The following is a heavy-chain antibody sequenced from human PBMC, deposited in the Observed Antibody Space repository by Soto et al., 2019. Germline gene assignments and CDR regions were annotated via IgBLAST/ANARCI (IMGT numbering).Heavy chain of an antibody. CDR2: IIPIYRAS. J-gene: IGHJ2*01. D-gene: IGHD2-2*02. V-gene: IGHV1-69*01. CDR1: GGSFGNLA. Sequence: QVQLVQSEAEVKKPGSSVKVSCKASGGSFGNLAISWVRQAPGQGLEWVAGIIPIYRASNYAEHFRGRISLTLDEYTATTFLQLSSLTSEDSAIYYCATDTKAGYNYWFFDLWGRGTQVTVSS. CDR3: ATDTKAGYNYWFFDL.